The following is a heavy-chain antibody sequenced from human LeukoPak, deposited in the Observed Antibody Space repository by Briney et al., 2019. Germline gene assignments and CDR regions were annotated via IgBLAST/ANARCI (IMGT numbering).Heavy chain of an antibody. V-gene: IGHV4-59*01. D-gene: IGHD3-22*01. CDR3: ARDRYYYDSSGSGAFDI. J-gene: IGHJ3*02. CDR1: GGSISSYY. CDR2: IYYSGST. Sequence: SETLSLTCTVSGGSISSYYWSWIRQPPGKGLEWIGYIYYSGSTNYNPSLKSRVTISVDTSKNQFSLKLSSVTAADTAVYYCARDRYYYDSSGSGAFDIRGQGTMVTVSS.